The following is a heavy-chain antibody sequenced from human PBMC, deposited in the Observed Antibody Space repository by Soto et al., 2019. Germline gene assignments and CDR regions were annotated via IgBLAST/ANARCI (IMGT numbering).Heavy chain of an antibody. J-gene: IGHJ3*01. Sequence: SGPTLVNPTQTLTLTCTFSGFSLSSGGMCVSWIRQPPGKALEWIARIDWDDDKYYRRTLKTRLSISKDTSKNQVVLTMTNMDPVDTATYYCARTPRYCSGGSCYHWAFDVWGQGTEVTVS. CDR3: ARTPRYCSGGSCYHWAFDV. V-gene: IGHV2-70*10. CDR2: IDWDDDK. CDR1: GFSLSSGGMC. D-gene: IGHD2-15*01.